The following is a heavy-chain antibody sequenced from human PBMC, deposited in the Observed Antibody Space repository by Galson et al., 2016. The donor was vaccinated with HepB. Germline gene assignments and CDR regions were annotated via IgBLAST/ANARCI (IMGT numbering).Heavy chain of an antibody. CDR2: VYYSGNI. J-gene: IGHJ3*01. V-gene: IGHV4-59*02. CDR1: GGSVDDYY. D-gene: IGHD6-19*01. CDR3: ARSRTTSGWFCRAFDV. Sequence: SETLSLTCSVSGGSVDDYYWHWIRQPPGKGLEWIGFVYYSGNIYYNPSLRSRVTISLDRSDNHVSLRLTSVAAADTAVYYCARSRTTSGWFCRAFDVWSQGTTVTVSS.